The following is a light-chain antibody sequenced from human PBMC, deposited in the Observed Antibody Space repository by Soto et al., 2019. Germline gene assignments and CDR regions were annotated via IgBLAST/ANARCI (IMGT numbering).Light chain of an antibody. CDR1: GSGFRGRNS. Sequence: QSALTQPPSASGSPGQSVSISCSEVGSGFRGRNSVSWYQQHPGTAPKLIIYEVRNRPSGISSRFSGSRSGNTASLTISGLQSEDEGDYYCSAYTARSTLVFGGGTKVTVL. CDR2: EVR. CDR3: SAYTARSTLV. V-gene: IGLV2-14*01. J-gene: IGLJ3*02.